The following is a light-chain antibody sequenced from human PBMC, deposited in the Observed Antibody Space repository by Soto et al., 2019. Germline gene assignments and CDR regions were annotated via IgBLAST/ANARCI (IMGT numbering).Light chain of an antibody. CDR2: EVS. V-gene: IGLV2-14*01. CDR1: SSDVGGYNY. Sequence: SALTQPASVSGSPGQSITISCTGTSSDVGGYNYVSWYQQHPGKAPKLMIYEVSDRPFGVSNRFSGSKSGNTASLTISGLQAEDEADYYCCSYTSSSSLPYVFGSGTKLTVL. J-gene: IGLJ1*01. CDR3: CSYTSSSSLPYV.